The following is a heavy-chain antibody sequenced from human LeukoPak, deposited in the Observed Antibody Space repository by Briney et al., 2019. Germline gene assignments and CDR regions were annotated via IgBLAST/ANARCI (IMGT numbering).Heavy chain of an antibody. Sequence: GGSLRLSCAASGFTFSSYAMSWVPQAPGRGLEWFSAISGSGGSTYYADSVKGRFTISRDNSKTTLYLQMNSLKAEDTAVYYCAKGGGFCSTTSCAATFWGQGTLITVSS. V-gene: IGHV3-23*01. CDR3: AKGGGFCSTTSCAATF. J-gene: IGHJ4*02. CDR1: GFTFSSYA. D-gene: IGHD2-2*01. CDR2: ISGSGGST.